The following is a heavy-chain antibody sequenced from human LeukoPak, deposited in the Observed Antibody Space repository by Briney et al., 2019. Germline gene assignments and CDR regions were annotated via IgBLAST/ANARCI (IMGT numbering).Heavy chain of an antibody. D-gene: IGHD5-12*01. CDR2: INHSGST. Sequence: SETLSLTCAVYGGSFSGYYWSWIRQPPGKGLEWIGEINHSGSTNYNPSLKSRVTISVDTSKNQFSLKLSSVTAADTAVYYCAREVIVATIPYYYMDVWGKGTTVTISS. CDR1: GGSFSGYY. CDR3: AREVIVATIPYYYMDV. V-gene: IGHV4-34*01. J-gene: IGHJ6*03.